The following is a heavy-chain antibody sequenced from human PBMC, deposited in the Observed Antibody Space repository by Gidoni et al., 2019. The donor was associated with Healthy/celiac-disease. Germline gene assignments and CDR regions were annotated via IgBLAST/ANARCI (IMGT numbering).Heavy chain of an antibody. CDR2: ISYDGSNK. Sequence: QVPLVESGGGVVQPGRSLRLSCAASGFTFRSYGMHWVRQAPGKGLEWVAVISYDGSNKYYADSVKGRFTIARDNSKNTLYLQMNSLRAEDTAVYYCAKDPWAYCGGDCYSAEYFQHWGQGTLVTVSS. CDR3: AKDPWAYCGGDCYSAEYFQH. CDR1: GFTFRSYG. D-gene: IGHD2-21*02. V-gene: IGHV3-30*18. J-gene: IGHJ1*01.